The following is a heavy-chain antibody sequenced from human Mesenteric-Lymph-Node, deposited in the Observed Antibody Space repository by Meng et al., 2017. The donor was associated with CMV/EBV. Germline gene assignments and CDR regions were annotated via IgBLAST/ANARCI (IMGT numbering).Heavy chain of an antibody. V-gene: IGHV3-30*03. Sequence: GESLKISCVASGFSFNNYGMHWVRQAPGKGLEWVAAITSDGSDQYYADSLQGRFSISRDNSKNTLYLQMNSLTSADTAVYHCVREPFYAGGPKHLQNWFDPWGQGTLVTVSS. CDR3: VREPFYAGGPKHLQNWFDP. CDR1: GFSFNNYG. CDR2: ITSDGSDQ. J-gene: IGHJ5*02. D-gene: IGHD2-8*02.